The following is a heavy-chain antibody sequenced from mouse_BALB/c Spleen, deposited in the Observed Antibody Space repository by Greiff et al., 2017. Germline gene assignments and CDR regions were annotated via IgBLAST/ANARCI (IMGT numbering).Heavy chain of an antibody. V-gene: IGHV1-9*01. J-gene: IGHJ2*01. D-gene: IGHD4-1*01. CDR3: ARSGKGGDFDY. CDR1: GYTFSSYW. CDR2: ILPGSGST. Sequence: QVQLQQSGAELMKPGASVKISYKATGYTFSSYWIEWVKQRPGHGLEWIGEILPGSGSTNYNEKFKGKATFTADTSSNTAYMQLSSLTSEDSAVYYCARSGKGGDFDYWGQGTTLTVSS.